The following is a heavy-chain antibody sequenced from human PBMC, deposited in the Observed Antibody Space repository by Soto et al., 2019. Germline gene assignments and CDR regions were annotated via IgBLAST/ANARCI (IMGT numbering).Heavy chain of an antibody. CDR2: IYSGGYT. CDR1: GFTVSNNY. CDR3: APRPGGGGY. Sequence: EVQLVESGGGLIQPGGSLRLSCAVSGFTVSNNYMSWVRQAPGKGLEGVSVIYSGGYTAYGDSVKGRFTISRDNSKNTLYLQMKGRGAEDRGGVSCAPRPGGGGYWGQGTLVTVSS. V-gene: IGHV3-53*01. J-gene: IGHJ4*02. D-gene: IGHD3-10*01.